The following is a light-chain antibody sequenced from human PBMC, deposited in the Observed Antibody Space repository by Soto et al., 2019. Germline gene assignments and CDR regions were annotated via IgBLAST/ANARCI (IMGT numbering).Light chain of an antibody. CDR3: XQXNSFPLT. J-gene: IGKJ4*01. CDR1: QGISXW. Sequence: DIQMTQSPSSVXXSVGDRVTITCRASQGISXWLAWYQQKPGKAPKLLIYTVSSLQSGVPSRFSGSGSGTDFTLTISSLQPEXXATXXXXQXNSFPLTFGGGTKVEIK. CDR2: TVS. V-gene: IGKV1-12*01.